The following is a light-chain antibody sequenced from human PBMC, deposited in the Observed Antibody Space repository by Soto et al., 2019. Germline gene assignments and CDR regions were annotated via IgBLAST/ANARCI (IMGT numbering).Light chain of an antibody. Sequence: DIQMTQSPSTLSASVGDRVTITCRASQNIRNWLAWYQQRPGRAPKVVIYDASSLQSGVPSRFSGSGSGTEFTLTISSLQPDDFATYYCQHYNSDPWTFGQGTKVEIK. CDR1: QNIRNW. CDR2: DAS. J-gene: IGKJ1*01. CDR3: QHYNSDPWT. V-gene: IGKV1-5*01.